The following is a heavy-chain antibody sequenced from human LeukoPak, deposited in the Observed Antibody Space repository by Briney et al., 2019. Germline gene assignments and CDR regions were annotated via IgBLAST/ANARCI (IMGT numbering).Heavy chain of an antibody. Sequence: GGSLRLSCAASGFTFSNYAMSWVRQAPGKGLQWVSAISGSGGSTYYADSVKGRFTISRDNSKNTLYVQMSSLRDEDTAVYYCAKDSYSKGDFWGQGVLVTVSS. J-gene: IGHJ4*02. CDR2: ISGSGGST. D-gene: IGHD6-13*01. V-gene: IGHV3-23*01. CDR1: GFTFSNYA. CDR3: AKDSYSKGDF.